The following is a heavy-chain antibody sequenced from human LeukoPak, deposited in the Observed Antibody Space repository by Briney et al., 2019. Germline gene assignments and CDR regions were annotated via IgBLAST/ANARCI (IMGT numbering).Heavy chain of an antibody. CDR1: GYTFTNYG. CDR3: ARDGHRRYHYDSSGREDAFDI. Sequence: AASVKVSFKASGYTFTNYGISWVRQAPGQGLEWMGWISAYNGHTKYAQKVQGRVTMTRDTSTSTAYMELRSLRSDDTAVYYCARDGHRRYHYDSSGREDAFDIWGQGTMVTVSS. V-gene: IGHV1-18*01. CDR2: ISAYNGHT. J-gene: IGHJ3*02. D-gene: IGHD3-22*01.